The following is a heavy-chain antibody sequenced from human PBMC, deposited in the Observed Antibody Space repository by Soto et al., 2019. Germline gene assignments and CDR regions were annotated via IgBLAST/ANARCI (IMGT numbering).Heavy chain of an antibody. J-gene: IGHJ4*02. CDR3: ARYYGDYKNYFDY. D-gene: IGHD4-17*01. Sequence: QLQLQESGPGLVKPSETLSLTCTVTGGSISRRHNFWGWIRQPPGKGLELIGSIFYSGTTYNNPSLNSRVTLSVDTSKNQFSLKLNSVTAADTAVYYCARYYGDYKNYFDYWGQGTLATVSS. CDR1: GGSISRRHNF. V-gene: IGHV4-39*01. CDR2: IFYSGTT.